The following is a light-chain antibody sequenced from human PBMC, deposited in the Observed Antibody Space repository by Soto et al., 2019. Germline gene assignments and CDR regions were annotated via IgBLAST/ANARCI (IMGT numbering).Light chain of an antibody. CDR2: SSD. CDR1: SSNIGSNT. CDR3: AAWDDSLKGPV. J-gene: IGLJ3*02. Sequence: QSVLTQPPSASGTPGQRVTISCSGSSSNIGSNTVNWYQQFPGTAPKRLLYSSDQRPSGVPDQFSGSKSGTSASLAISGLQSEDEADYYCAAWDDSLKGPVFGGGTKVTVL. V-gene: IGLV1-44*01.